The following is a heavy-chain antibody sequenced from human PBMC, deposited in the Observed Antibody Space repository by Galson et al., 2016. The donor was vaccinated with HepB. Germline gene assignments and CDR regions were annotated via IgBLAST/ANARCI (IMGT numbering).Heavy chain of an antibody. CDR2: IRSETYGGTT. CDR1: GFTFGDYP. D-gene: IGHD6-6*01. J-gene: IGHJ4*02. Sequence: SLRLSCAASGFTFGDYPISWFRQAPGKGLEWVGFIRSETYGGTTEYAASVKGRFTISRDDSKNIAYLQMHSLKIEDTAKYYCARARGPDSSIAALLRLFYLDYWGQGTLVAVSS. CDR3: ARARGPDSSIAALLRLFYLDY. V-gene: IGHV3-49*03.